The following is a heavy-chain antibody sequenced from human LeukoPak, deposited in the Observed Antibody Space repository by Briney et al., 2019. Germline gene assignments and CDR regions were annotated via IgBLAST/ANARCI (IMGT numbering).Heavy chain of an antibody. CDR1: GGAISSGDYF. D-gene: IGHD5-24*01. J-gene: IGHJ5*02. CDR3: ARHGFRGDGYNWAANWFDP. V-gene: IGHV4-61*08. Sequence: PSETLSLTCTVSGGAISSGDYFWSWIRQPPGKALEWIGYIYYSGSTNYNPSLKSRVTISVDTSKNQFSLKLSSVTAADTAVYYCARHGFRGDGYNWAANWFDPWGQGTLVTVSS. CDR2: IYYSGST.